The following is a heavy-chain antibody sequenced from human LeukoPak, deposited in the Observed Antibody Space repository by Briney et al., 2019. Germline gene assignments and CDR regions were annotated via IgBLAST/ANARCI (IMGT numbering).Heavy chain of an antibody. D-gene: IGHD3-22*01. Sequence: GGSLRLSCAASGFTFSSYAMSWVRQAPGKGLEWVSAISGSGGSTYYADSMKGRFTISRDNSKNTLYLQMNSLRAEDTAVYYCARDHSGLNCFDPWGQGTLVTVSS. J-gene: IGHJ5*02. CDR2: ISGSGGST. CDR3: ARDHSGLNCFDP. CDR1: GFTFSSYA. V-gene: IGHV3-23*01.